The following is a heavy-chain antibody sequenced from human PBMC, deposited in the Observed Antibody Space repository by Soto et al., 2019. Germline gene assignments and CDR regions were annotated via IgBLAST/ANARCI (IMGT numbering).Heavy chain of an antibody. CDR2: IRSKSNSYAT. D-gene: IGHD2-2*01. J-gene: IGHJ5*02. V-gene: IGHV3-73*02. CDR3: TRREGYCSSTNCPNWFDP. Sequence: EVQLVESGGGLVQPGGSLKLSCAASGFTFSGSAMHWVRQASGKGLEWVGGIRSKSNSYATAYAASVKGRFTISRDDSKNTAYLQMNSLKSEDTAVYYCTRREGYCSSTNCPNWFDPWGQGTLVTVSS. CDR1: GFTFSGSA.